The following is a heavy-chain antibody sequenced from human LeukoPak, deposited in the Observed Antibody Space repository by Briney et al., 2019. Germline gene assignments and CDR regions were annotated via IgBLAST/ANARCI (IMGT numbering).Heavy chain of an antibody. CDR1: GFTFSSYG. D-gene: IGHD3-10*01. CDR3: AGDGITMVRGVSFYYGMDV. J-gene: IGHJ6*04. CDR2: IWYDGSNK. Sequence: GGSLRLSCAASGFTFSSYGMHWVRQAPGKGLEWVAVIWYDGSNKYYADSVKGRFTISRDNSKNTLYPQMNSLRAEDTAVYYCAGDGITMVRGVSFYYGMDVWGKGTTVTVSS. V-gene: IGHV3-33*01.